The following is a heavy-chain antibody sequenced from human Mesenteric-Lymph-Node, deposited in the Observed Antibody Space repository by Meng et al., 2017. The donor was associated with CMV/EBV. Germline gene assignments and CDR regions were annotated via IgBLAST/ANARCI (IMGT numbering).Heavy chain of an antibody. CDR2: ISSSSTTI. CDR3: ARRGDAGYFDY. V-gene: IGHV3-48*04. CDR1: GFTFSSYS. J-gene: IGHJ4*02. Sequence: GESLKISCAASGFTFSSYSMNWVRQGPGKGLEWLSYISSSSTTIYYADSVKGRFTISRDNAKNSLYLQMNGLRAEDTAVYYCARRGDAGYFDYWGQGILVTVSS. D-gene: IGHD2-21*02.